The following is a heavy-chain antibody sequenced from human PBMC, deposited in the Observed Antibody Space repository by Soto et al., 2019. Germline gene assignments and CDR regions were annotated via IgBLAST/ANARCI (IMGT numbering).Heavy chain of an antibody. CDR2: IYYSGST. J-gene: IGHJ3*02. D-gene: IGHD3-10*01. Sequence: QVQLQESGPGLVKPSETLSLTCTVSGGSISSYYWSWIRQPPGKGLEWIGYIYYSGSTNYNPSLKRRVTISVDTSKNQFSLKLSSVTAADTAVYYCARDRYYYGSGSSDAFDIWGQGTMVTVSS. CDR1: GGSISSYY. V-gene: IGHV4-59*01. CDR3: ARDRYYYGSGSSDAFDI.